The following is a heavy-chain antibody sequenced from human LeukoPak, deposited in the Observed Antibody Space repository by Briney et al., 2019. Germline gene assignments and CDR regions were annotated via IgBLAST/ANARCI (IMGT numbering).Heavy chain of an antibody. CDR2: INPSGGST. CDR3: ARSYGPGSYYNNWFDP. J-gene: IGHJ5*02. Sequence: ASVKVSCKASGYTFTSSYMHWVRQAPGQGLEWMGIINPSGGSTSYAQKFQGRVTMTRDTSTSTVYMELSSLRSEYTAVYYCARSYGPGSYYNNWFDPWGQGTLVTVSS. D-gene: IGHD3-10*01. V-gene: IGHV1-46*01. CDR1: GYTFTSSY.